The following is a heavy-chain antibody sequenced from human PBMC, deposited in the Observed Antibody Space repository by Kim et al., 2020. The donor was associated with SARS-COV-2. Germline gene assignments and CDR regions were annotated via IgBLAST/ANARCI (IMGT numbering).Heavy chain of an antibody. CDR2: INNSGST. D-gene: IGHD6-25*01. J-gene: IGHJ4*01. V-gene: IGHV4-34*01. CDR1: GGSFSGYY. Sequence: SETLSLTCAVYGGSFSGYYWSWIRQPPGKGLEWIGEINNSGSTNYNPSLKSRVTISVDTSKNQFSLKLSSVTAADTAVYYCARGTRDVHVFDSGVYFDY. CDR3: ARGTRDVHVFDSGVYFDY.